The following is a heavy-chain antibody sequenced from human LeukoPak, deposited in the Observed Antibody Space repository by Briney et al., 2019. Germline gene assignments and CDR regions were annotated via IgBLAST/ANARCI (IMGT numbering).Heavy chain of an antibody. CDR3: AKRGAYYYDSSGYSHFDY. D-gene: IGHD3-22*01. V-gene: IGHV3-23*01. CDR1: GFTFSSYA. CDR2: ISASGGYT. J-gene: IGHJ4*02. Sequence: HPGGSLRLSCAASGFTFSSYAMSWVRQAPGKGLEWVSAISASGGYTHYADSVKGRFTISRDNTKNTLYLQMNSLRAEDTAIYYCAKRGAYYYDSSGYSHFDYWGQGTLVTVSS.